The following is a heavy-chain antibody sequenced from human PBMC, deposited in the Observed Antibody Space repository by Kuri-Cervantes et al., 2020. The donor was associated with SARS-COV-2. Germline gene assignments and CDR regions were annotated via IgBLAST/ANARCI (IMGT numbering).Heavy chain of an antibody. Sequence: GSLRLSCTVSGGSISSYYWSWIQQPPGKGLEWIGYIYYSGSTNYNPSLKSRVTISVDTSKNQFSLKLSSVTAADTAVYYCAQSRSIAARRPWYFDLWGRGTLVTVSS. CDR1: GGSISSYY. CDR2: IYYSGST. D-gene: IGHD6-6*01. V-gene: IGHV4-59*01. CDR3: AQSRSIAARRPWYFDL. J-gene: IGHJ2*01.